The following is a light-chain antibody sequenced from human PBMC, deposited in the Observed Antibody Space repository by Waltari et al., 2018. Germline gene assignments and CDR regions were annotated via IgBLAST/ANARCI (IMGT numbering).Light chain of an antibody. Sequence: DIVVTQSLPSLAVSLRESGPIGCKSSQSVLYRSNNKNYLPWYQQKPGQPPKLLIYWASTRESGVPDRFSGSGSGTDFTLTISSLQAEDVAVYYCQQYYSTIFTFGPGTKVDIK. V-gene: IGKV4-1*01. CDR1: QSVLYRSNNKNY. CDR3: QQYYSTIFT. CDR2: WAS. J-gene: IGKJ3*01.